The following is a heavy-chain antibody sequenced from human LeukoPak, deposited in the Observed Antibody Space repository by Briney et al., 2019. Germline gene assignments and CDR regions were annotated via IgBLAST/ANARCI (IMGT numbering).Heavy chain of an antibody. CDR1: GFTFSSYG. V-gene: IGHV3-30*02. CDR2: IRYDGSNK. CDR3: AKGEGLDDFWGGYSTKFDY. Sequence: PGGSLRLSCAASGFTFSSYGMHWVRQAPGKGLEWVAFIRYDGSNKYYADSVKGRFTISRDNSKNTLYLQMNSLRAEDTAVYYCAKGEGLDDFWGGYSTKFDYWGQGTLVTVSS. D-gene: IGHD3-3*01. J-gene: IGHJ4*02.